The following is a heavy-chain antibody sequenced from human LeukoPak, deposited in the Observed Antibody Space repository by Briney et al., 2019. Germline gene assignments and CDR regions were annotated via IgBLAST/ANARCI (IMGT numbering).Heavy chain of an antibody. D-gene: IGHD6-19*01. Sequence: ASVKVSCKASGYTFTSYGIXWVRQAPGXXXXXXGWISAYSGNTNYAQKLQGRVTMTTDTSTSTAYMELRSLRSDDTAVYYCAREQVAGTGWFDPWGQGTLVTVSS. V-gene: IGHV1-18*01. CDR3: AREQVAGTGWFDP. J-gene: IGHJ5*02. CDR1: GYTFTSYG. CDR2: ISAYSGNT.